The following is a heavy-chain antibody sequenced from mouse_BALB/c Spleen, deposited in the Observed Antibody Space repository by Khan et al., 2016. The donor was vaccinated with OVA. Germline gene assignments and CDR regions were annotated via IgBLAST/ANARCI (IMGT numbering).Heavy chain of an antibody. D-gene: IGHD2-4*01. J-gene: IGHJ4*01. CDR2: ISYSGYT. CDR3: ARKNYDGYAMDY. V-gene: IGHV3-2*02. Sequence: EVQLQESGPGLVKPSQSLSLTCTVTGYSITSDYAWDWIRQFPGNKLEWMGYISYSGYTSYNPSLKSRISISRDTSKNQFFLQLTSVTTEDTATDYCARKNYDGYAMDYWGQGTSVTVSS. CDR1: GYSITSDYA.